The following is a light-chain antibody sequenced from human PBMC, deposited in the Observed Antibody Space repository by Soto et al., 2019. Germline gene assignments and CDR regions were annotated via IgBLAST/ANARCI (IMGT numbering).Light chain of an antibody. CDR2: EGT. Sequence: QSALTQPASVSGSPGQSLTISCTGTRRAVGSYNLVSWYQLHPGKAPKFIIYEGTKRPSGVSNRFSGSKSGNTASLTISGLQAEDEGDYYCCSYAGSSTYVIFGGGTKLTVL. CDR1: RRAVGSYNL. CDR3: CSYAGSSTYVI. V-gene: IGLV2-23*01. J-gene: IGLJ2*01.